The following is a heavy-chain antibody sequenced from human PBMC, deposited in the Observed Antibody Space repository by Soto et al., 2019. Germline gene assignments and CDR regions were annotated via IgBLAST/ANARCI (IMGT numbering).Heavy chain of an antibody. CDR3: AKEGNITYYYDSSGRFVGMDV. CDR1: GFTFSSYG. J-gene: IGHJ6*02. D-gene: IGHD3-22*01. V-gene: IGHV3-30*18. CDR2: ISYDGSNK. Sequence: GGSLRLSCAASGFTFSSYGMHWVRQAPGKGLEWVAVISYDGSNKYYADSVKGRFTISRDNSKKTLYLQMKSLRAEDTAVYYCAKEGNITYYYDSSGRFVGMDVWGQGTTVTV.